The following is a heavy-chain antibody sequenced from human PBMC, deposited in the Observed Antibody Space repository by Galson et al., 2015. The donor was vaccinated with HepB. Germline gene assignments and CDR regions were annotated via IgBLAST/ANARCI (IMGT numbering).Heavy chain of an antibody. D-gene: IGHD6-19*01. CDR1: GLIFRNYG. Sequence: SLRLSCAASGLIFRNYGMHWVRQVPGKGLEWVAGIWYDGSNKYYADSVTGRFTISRDSSKNTLYLHMSSLRAEDSAVYYCARDALFYSSGWTNWFDPWGQGTLVTVSS. CDR3: ARDALFYSSGWTNWFDP. V-gene: IGHV3-33*01. CDR2: IWYDGSNK. J-gene: IGHJ5*02.